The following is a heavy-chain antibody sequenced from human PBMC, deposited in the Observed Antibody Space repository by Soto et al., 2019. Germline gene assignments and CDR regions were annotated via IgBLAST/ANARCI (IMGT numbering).Heavy chain of an antibody. D-gene: IGHD2-15*01. V-gene: IGHV3-30*18. J-gene: IGHJ4*02. Sequence: GGALRGSGAASGFTFSSYAMHWVRQAPGKGLQWLAMTSYDGINTYYADSVKGRFTISRDNSKNMLYLQMNSLRAEDTAVYFCTKDRDYHATAIGYWGQGTLVTVSS. CDR1: GFTFSSYA. CDR2: TSYDGINT. CDR3: TKDRDYHATAIGY.